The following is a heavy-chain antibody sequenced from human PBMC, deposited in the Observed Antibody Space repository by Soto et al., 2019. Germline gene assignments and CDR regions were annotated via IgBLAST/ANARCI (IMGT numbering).Heavy chain of an antibody. CDR2: ISAYNGNT. V-gene: IGHV1-18*01. D-gene: IGHD2-8*01. J-gene: IGHJ4*02. Sequence: VKVSCKASGYTFTSYGISWVRQAPGQGLEWMGWISAYNGNTNYAQKLQGRVTMTTDTSTSTAYMELRSLRSDDTAVYYCARDLYCTNGVCYSYWGQGTLVTVSS. CDR1: GYTFTSYG. CDR3: ARDLYCTNGVCYSY.